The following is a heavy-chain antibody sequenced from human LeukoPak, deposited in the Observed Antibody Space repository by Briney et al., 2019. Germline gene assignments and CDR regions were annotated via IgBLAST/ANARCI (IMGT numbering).Heavy chain of an antibody. CDR3: ASGTNYSYWHY. Sequence: PSETLSLTCTVSGGSISSGDYYWSWIRQPPGKGLEWIGYIYYSGSTYYNPSLKSRVTISVDTSKNQFSLKLSSVTAADTAVYYCASGTNYSYWHYWGQGTLVTVFS. V-gene: IGHV4-30-4*08. D-gene: IGHD3-10*01. J-gene: IGHJ4*02. CDR2: IYYSGST. CDR1: GGSISSGDYY.